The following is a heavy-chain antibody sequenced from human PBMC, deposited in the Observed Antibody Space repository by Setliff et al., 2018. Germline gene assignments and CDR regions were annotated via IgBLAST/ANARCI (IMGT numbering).Heavy chain of an antibody. CDR1: GYTFTGYY. D-gene: IGHD1-1*01. J-gene: IGHJ3*02. Sequence: ASVKVSCKASGYTFTGYYMHWVRQAPGQGLEWMGWINPNSGGTNYAQKFQGWVTMTRDTSISTAYMELSSLRSEDTAVYYCAREEVERAYAFDIWGQGTMVTVSS. CDR3: AREEVERAYAFDI. CDR2: INPNSGGT. V-gene: IGHV1-2*04.